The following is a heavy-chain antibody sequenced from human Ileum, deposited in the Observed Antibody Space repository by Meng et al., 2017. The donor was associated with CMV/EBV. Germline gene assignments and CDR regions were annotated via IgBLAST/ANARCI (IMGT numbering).Heavy chain of an antibody. V-gene: IGHV4-4*07. Sequence: QRQESGPGLVKPSETLSLTCIVSGDSISGYHWTWIRKPAGKGLEWIGRLRTSGTTDHNPSLRSRVTLSIDTSKNQFSLKLNSVTAADTAVYYCGRAGARGVPVDMWGQGTLVTVSS. J-gene: IGHJ4*02. CDR1: GDSISGYH. CDR3: GRAGARGVPVDM. D-gene: IGHD3-10*01. CDR2: LRTSGTT.